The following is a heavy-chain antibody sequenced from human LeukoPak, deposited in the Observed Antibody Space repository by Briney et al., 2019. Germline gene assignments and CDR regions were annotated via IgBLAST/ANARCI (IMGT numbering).Heavy chain of an antibody. Sequence: PGGSLRLSCAASGFTFSSYGMHWVRQAPGKGLEWVAFIRYDGSNKYYADSVKGRFTISRDNSKNTLYLQMNSLRAEDTAVYYCASSPLEWPIDAFDIWGQGTTVTVSS. CDR2: IRYDGSNK. CDR1: GFTFSSYG. J-gene: IGHJ3*02. V-gene: IGHV3-30*02. D-gene: IGHD3-3*01. CDR3: ASSPLEWPIDAFDI.